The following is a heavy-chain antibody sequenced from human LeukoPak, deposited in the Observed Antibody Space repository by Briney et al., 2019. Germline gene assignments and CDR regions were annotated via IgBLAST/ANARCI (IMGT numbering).Heavy chain of an antibody. CDR1: GFMFSDYF. D-gene: IGHD2-8*01. V-gene: IGHV3-11*05. Sequence: GVSLRLSCAASGFMFSDYFMSWIRQAPGKELEWISYISSNSKYTKYADSVKGRFTTSRDNAKKSLYLQMNSLRAEDTAVYYCARDNGNKYYFDYWGQGTLVTVSS. CDR2: ISSNSKYT. CDR3: ARDNGNKYYFDY. J-gene: IGHJ4*02.